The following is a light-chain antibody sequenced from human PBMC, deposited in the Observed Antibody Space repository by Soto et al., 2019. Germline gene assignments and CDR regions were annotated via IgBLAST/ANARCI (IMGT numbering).Light chain of an antibody. V-gene: IGLV2-23*02. J-gene: IGLJ1*01. CDR2: EVS. CDR3: CSYAGSSTYV. Sequence: TRPASVSGSPGQSIAISCTGTSSDVGSYNLVSWYQQHPGKAPKLMIYEVSKRPSGVSNRFSGSKSGNTASLTISGLQAEDEADYYCCSYAGSSTYVFGTGTKVTVL. CDR1: SSDVGSYNL.